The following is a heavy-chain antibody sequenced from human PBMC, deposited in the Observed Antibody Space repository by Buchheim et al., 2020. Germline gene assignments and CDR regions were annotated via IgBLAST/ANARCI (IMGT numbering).Heavy chain of an antibody. D-gene: IGHD5-24*01. CDR3: VSPGIRDGYDFDY. CDR1: GFSFSSCW. Sequence: EEQVLESGGGLVQPGGSLRLSCAASGFSFSSCWMHWVRQTPGKGLLWVSRTNTDGTYTSYADSVKGRFTISRDNARNMVYLEMNSLRAEDTAVYYCVSPGIRDGYDFDYWGQGT. V-gene: IGHV3-74*01. J-gene: IGHJ4*02. CDR2: TNTDGTYT.